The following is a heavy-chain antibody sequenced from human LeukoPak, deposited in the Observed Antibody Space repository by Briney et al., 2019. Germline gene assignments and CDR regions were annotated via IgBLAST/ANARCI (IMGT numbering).Heavy chain of an antibody. Sequence: SETLSLTCAVYGGSFSGYYWSWIRQPPGKGLEWIGEINHSGSTNYNPSLKSRVTISVDTSKNQFSLKLSSVTAADTAVYYCARAPRATNWFDPWGQGTLVTVSS. V-gene: IGHV4-34*01. CDR2: INHSGST. CDR3: ARAPRATNWFDP. J-gene: IGHJ5*02. CDR1: GGSFSGYY.